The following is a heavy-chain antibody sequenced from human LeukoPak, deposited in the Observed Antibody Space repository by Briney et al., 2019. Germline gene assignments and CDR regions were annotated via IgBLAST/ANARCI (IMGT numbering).Heavy chain of an antibody. D-gene: IGHD3-22*01. J-gene: IGHJ4*02. V-gene: IGHV3-7*01. Sequence: GGSLRLSCAASGFTFSSYWMSWVRQAPGKGLEWVAHIKQDGSEKYYVDSVKGRSTISRDNAKNSLYLQMNSLRAEDTAVYYCARARGYYDSSRIYYFDYWGQGTLVTVSS. CDR1: GFTFSSYW. CDR3: ARARGYYDSSRIYYFDY. CDR2: IKQDGSEK.